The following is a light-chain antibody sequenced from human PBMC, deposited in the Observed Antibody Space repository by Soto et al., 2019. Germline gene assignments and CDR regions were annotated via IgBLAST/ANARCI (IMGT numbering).Light chain of an antibody. Sequence: QLVLTQSPSASASLGASVKLTCTLSSRHSSYAIAWHQQQPAKGPRYLMKLNSDGRHTQGDGIPDPFSGSSSATERYLTSSSAQSEDEADYFCQTWGTGILVFGGGTKLTVL. CDR2: LNSDGRH. V-gene: IGLV4-69*01. J-gene: IGLJ3*02. CDR3: QTWGTGILV. CDR1: SRHSSYA.